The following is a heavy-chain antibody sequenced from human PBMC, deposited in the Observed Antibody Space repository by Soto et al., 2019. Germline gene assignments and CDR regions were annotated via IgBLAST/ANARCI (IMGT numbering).Heavy chain of an antibody. CDR3: ARDLQAGTDNVNWFAP. Sequence: QVQLVESGGGVVQPGRSLRLSCAASGFSLSRSAMHWVRQAPGKGLEWVAVIAYDGSNRWYADSAKGRFTISRDNSKNTVYLEMSSLRGEDTAVYYCARDLQAGTDNVNWFAPWGQGTLVTVYS. CDR1: GFSLSRSA. CDR2: IAYDGSNR. D-gene: IGHD1-1*01. V-gene: IGHV3-30*04. J-gene: IGHJ5*02.